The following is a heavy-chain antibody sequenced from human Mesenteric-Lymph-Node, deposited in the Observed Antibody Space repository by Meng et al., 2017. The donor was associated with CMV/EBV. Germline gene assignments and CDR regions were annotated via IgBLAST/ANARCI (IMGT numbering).Heavy chain of an antibody. V-gene: IGHV1-69*10. Sequence: SGGPFNNYVISWVRQAPGQGPEWMGGILPILNIPNSAQKFQGRLTITADTSTATADMDLSSLRSEDTAVYYCATVSYSGNFPGWIHHWGQGTLVTVSS. CDR3: ATVSYSGNFPGWIHH. CDR2: ILPILNIP. J-gene: IGHJ1*01. D-gene: IGHD1-26*01. CDR1: GGPFNNYV.